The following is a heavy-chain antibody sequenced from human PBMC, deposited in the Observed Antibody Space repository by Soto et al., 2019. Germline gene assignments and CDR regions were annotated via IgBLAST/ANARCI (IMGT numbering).Heavy chain of an antibody. V-gene: IGHV2-70*11. CDR3: ARIRISGSTYYFDY. Sequence: SGPTLVNPTQTLTLTCTFSGFSLSTSGMCVSWIRQPPGKALEWLARIDWDDDKYYSTSLKTRLTISKDTSKNQVVLTMTNMDPVDTATYYCARIRISGSTYYFDYWGQGTLVTVSS. CDR2: IDWDDDK. CDR1: GFSLSTSGMC. J-gene: IGHJ4*02. D-gene: IGHD1-26*01.